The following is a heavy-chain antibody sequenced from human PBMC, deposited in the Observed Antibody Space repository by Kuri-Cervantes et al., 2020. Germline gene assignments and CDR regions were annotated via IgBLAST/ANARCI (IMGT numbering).Heavy chain of an antibody. J-gene: IGHJ4*02. CDR1: GYSINSGFF. CDR2: ISHSGST. CDR3: VRAGLRYSDWPH. D-gene: IGHD3-9*01. Sequence: SETLSLTCAVSGYSINSGFFWGWVRQPPGKGLEWIGEISHSGSTNYNPSLKSRVTISIDTSKNQFSLELRSMAAADTAVYYCVRAGLRYSDWPHWGLGTLVTVSS. V-gene: IGHV4-38-2*01.